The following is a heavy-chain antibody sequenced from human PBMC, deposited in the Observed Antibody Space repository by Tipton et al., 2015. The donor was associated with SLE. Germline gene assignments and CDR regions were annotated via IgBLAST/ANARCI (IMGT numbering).Heavy chain of an antibody. V-gene: IGHV3-74*01. J-gene: IGHJ2*01. CDR1: GFTFSSYW. D-gene: IGHD2-15*01. CDR3: ARVGPYCSGGSCYSYFDL. CDR2: INSDGSST. Sequence: SLRLSCAASGFTFSSYWMHWVRQAPGKGLVWVSRINSDGSSTSYADSVKGRFTISRDNAKNTLYLQMNSLRAEDTAVYYCARVGPYCSGGSCYSYFDLWGRGTLVTVSS.